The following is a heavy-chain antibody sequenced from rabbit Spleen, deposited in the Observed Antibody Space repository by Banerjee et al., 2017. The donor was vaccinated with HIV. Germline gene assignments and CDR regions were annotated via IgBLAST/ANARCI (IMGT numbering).Heavy chain of an antibody. CDR3: ARAIGSGASLHYFNL. J-gene: IGHJ4*01. Sequence: QSLEESGGDLVKPGASLTLTCKASGFSFNSDYMCWVRQAPGKGLEWIACIYAGSSGSSYYASWAKGRFTISKTSSTTVTLQMTSLTAADTATYFCARAIGSGASLHYFNLWDPGTLVTVS. CDR1: GFSFNSDY. CDR2: IYAGSSGSS. D-gene: IGHD1-1*01. V-gene: IGHV1S40*01.